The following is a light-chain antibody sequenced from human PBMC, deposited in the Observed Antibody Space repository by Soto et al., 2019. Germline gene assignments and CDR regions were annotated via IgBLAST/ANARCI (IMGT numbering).Light chain of an antibody. J-gene: IGKJ4*02. CDR2: GAS. V-gene: IGKV3-20*01. CDR3: QQFAGS. Sequence: EILLTPSPGTLSLSPGERATLYCRASQSVSPSSLAWYQQRPGQSPRLLIYGASSRATGIPDRFSGRGSGTDFTLIISRLEPEDFAVYYCQQFAGSFGGGTKGDIK. CDR1: QSVSPSS.